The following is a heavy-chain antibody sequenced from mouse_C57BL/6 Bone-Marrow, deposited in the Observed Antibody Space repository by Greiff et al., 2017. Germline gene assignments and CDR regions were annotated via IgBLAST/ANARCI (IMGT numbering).Heavy chain of an antibody. D-gene: IGHD1-1*01. J-gene: IGHJ2*01. V-gene: IGHV1-72*01. Sequence: QVQLQQPGAELVRPGSSVKLSCKASGYTFTSYWMHWVKQRPGRGLEWIGRIDPNSGGTKYNEKFKSKATLTVDKPSSTAYMQLSSLTSEDSAVYYCAREEDLLLQRYFDYWGQGTTLTVSS. CDR1: GYTFTSYW. CDR2: IDPNSGGT. CDR3: AREEDLLLQRYFDY.